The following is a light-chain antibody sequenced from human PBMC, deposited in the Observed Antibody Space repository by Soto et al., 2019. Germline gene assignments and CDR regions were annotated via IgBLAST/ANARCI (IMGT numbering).Light chain of an antibody. V-gene: IGKV1-12*01. CDR1: QVISSW. J-gene: IGKJ4*01. CDR2: KAS. CDR3: HQASSFPLS. Sequence: DIQMTKSPSSVSASVGDTVTVSCRASQVISSWLAWYQQKPGRAPNLLIYKASTLQTGVPSRFSGSGSGTDFTLTITNLQPEDFATYYCHQASSFPLSFGGGTKVEIK.